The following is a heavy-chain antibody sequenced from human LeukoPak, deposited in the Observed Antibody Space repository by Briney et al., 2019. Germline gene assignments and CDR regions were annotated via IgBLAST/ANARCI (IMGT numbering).Heavy chain of an antibody. Sequence: ASVKVSCKASGYTFTSYYMHWVRQAPGQGLEWMGIINPSGGSTSYAQKFQGRVTMTRDTSTSTVYMELSSLRSEDTAVYYCARVSTIPTVPTGYYYYGMDVWGQGTTVTVSS. CDR3: ARVSTIPTVPTGYYYYGMDV. V-gene: IGHV1-46*01. D-gene: IGHD2-2*02. J-gene: IGHJ6*02. CDR1: GYTFTSYY. CDR2: INPSGGST.